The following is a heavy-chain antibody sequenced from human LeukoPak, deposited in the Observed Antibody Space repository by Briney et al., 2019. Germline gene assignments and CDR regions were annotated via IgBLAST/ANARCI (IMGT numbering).Heavy chain of an antibody. D-gene: IGHD2-2*01. V-gene: IGHV4-4*08. Sequence: KPSETLSLTCTVSGGSISSYYWSWIRQPPGKGLEWIAYISSSGSTKYNPSLKSRLTLSVDTSKNQFSLKLSSVTAADTAVYYCARDSYCSSTSCSRYMDVWGKGTTVTVSS. CDR1: GGSISSYY. CDR2: ISSSGST. J-gene: IGHJ6*03. CDR3: ARDSYCSSTSCSRYMDV.